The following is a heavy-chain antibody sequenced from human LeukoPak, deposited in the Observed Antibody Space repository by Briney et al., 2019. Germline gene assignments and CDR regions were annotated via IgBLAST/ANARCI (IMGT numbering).Heavy chain of an antibody. Sequence: GGSLRLSCAASGFTFSSYSMNWVRQAPGKGLEWVSYISSSGSTIYYADSVKGRFTISRDNAKNSLYLQMNSLRAEDTAVYYCARDPGYGDYVGWFDPWGQGTLVTVSS. D-gene: IGHD4-17*01. CDR3: ARDPGYGDYVGWFDP. CDR1: GFTFSSYS. J-gene: IGHJ5*02. CDR2: ISSSGSTI. V-gene: IGHV3-48*04.